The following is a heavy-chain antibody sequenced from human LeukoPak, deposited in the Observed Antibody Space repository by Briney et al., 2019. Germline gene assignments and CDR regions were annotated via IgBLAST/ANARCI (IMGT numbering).Heavy chain of an antibody. J-gene: IGHJ4*02. D-gene: IGHD6-19*01. Sequence: GGSLRLSCAASGLTFSSDCVSWVRQAPGKGVEWVSGLYGSGDTYYADSVKGRFTISRDSSKNTVYLQMNSLRVEDTSVYYCVSVYNNGWYVDYWGQGTLVTVSS. CDR3: VSVYNNGWYVDY. CDR2: LYGSGDT. CDR1: GLTFSSDC. V-gene: IGHV3-66*01.